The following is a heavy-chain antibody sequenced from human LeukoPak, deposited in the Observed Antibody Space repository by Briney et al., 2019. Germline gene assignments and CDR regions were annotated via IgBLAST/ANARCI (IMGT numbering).Heavy chain of an antibody. Sequence: PGGSLRLSCAASGFTFSSYAMHWVRQAPGKGLEYVSAISSNGGSTYYANSVKGRFTISRDNSKNTLYLQMGSLRAEDMAVYYCARVGAYYGSGIDYWGQGTLVTVSS. V-gene: IGHV3-64*01. CDR3: ARVGAYYGSGIDY. CDR2: ISSNGGST. J-gene: IGHJ4*02. CDR1: GFTFSSYA. D-gene: IGHD3-10*01.